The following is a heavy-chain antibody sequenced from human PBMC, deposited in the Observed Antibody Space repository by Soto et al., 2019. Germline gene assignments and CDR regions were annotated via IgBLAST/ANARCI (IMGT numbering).Heavy chain of an antibody. Sequence: ASVKVSCKASGYTFTGYYMHWVRQAPGQGLEWMGWINPNSGGTNYAQKFQGWVTMTRDTSISTAYMELSRLRSDDTAVYYCARDKIAARLVYYYDGMDVWGQGTTVTVSS. CDR1: GYTFTGYY. CDR2: INPNSGGT. CDR3: ARDKIAARLVYYYDGMDV. D-gene: IGHD6-6*01. J-gene: IGHJ6*02. V-gene: IGHV1-2*04.